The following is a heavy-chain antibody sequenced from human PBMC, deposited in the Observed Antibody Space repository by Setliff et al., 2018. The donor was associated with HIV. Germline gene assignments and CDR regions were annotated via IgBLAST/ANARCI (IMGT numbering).Heavy chain of an antibody. CDR2: IKQDGTET. D-gene: IGHD5-12*01. J-gene: IGHJ4*02. V-gene: IGHV3-7*03. Sequence: GGSLRLSCAASGFTFSTYWMSWVRQAPGKGLEWVANIKQDGTETYYVDSVTGRFTISRDNAKNSLYLQMNSLRAEDTAVYYCARCRDGYKTFDYWGQGALVTVSS. CDR1: GFTFSTYW. CDR3: ARCRDGYKTFDY.